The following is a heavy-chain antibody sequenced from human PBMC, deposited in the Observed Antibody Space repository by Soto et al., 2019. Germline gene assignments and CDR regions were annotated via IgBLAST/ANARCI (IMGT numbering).Heavy chain of an antibody. Sequence: QVQLVQSGVEVKKPGASVKLSCRTSGYTFTHYYIHWVRQAPGQGLEWLGIINPASGSTNYAQDFQGRVTLTMDTSTTTVYMDLSGLRAEDTAIFYCARDLAAGDHWGQGTLVTVSS. V-gene: IGHV1-46*01. J-gene: IGHJ4*02. D-gene: IGHD6-13*01. CDR1: GYTFTHYY. CDR2: INPASGST. CDR3: ARDLAAGDH.